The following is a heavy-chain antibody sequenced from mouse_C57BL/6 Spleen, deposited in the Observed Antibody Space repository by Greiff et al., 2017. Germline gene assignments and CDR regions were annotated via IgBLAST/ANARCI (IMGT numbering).Heavy chain of an antibody. D-gene: IGHD1-1*01. Sequence: VQLVESGPGLVAPSQSLSITCTVSGFSLTSYAISWVRQPPGKGLEWLGVIWTGGGTNYNSALKSRLSISKDNSKSQVFLKMNSLQTDDTARYYCARTPITMVVDYYFDYWGQGTTLTVPS. J-gene: IGHJ2*01. CDR2: IWTGGGT. V-gene: IGHV2-9-1*01. CDR1: GFSLTSYA. CDR3: ARTPITMVVDYYFDY.